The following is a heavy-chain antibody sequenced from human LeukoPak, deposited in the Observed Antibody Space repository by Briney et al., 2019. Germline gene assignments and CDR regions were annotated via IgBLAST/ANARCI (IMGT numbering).Heavy chain of an antibody. D-gene: IGHD4-17*01. V-gene: IGHV3-7*01. CDR1: RYTFSSCW. CDR2: IKQDGSEK. J-gene: IGHJ6*03. CDR3: ARAATVTTWYYYYYYMDV. Sequence: PGRSLRLSCVASRYTFSSCWMSWVRQAPGKGREWVANIKQDGSEKQYVDSVKRRFTISRDNAKNSLYLQMNNLRAEDTAVYYCARAATVTTWYYYYYYMDVWGKGTTVTVSS.